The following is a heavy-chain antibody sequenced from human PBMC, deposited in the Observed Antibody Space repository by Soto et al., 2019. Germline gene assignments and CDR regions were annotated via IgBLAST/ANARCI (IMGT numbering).Heavy chain of an antibody. CDR3: AKSPGMYYYDSSGYYNYDY. CDR1: GFTFSSYA. Sequence: GSLRLSCAASGFTFSSYAMSWVRQAPGKGLEWVSAISGSGVSTYYADSVKGRFTISRDNSKNTLYLQMNSLRAEDTAVYYCAKSPGMYYYDSSGYYNYDYWGQGT. D-gene: IGHD3-22*01. CDR2: ISGSGVST. J-gene: IGHJ4*02. V-gene: IGHV3-23*01.